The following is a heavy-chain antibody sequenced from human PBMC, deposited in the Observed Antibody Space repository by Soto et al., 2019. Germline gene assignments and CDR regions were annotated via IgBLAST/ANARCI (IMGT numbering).Heavy chain of an antibody. CDR1: CGSISSYY. CDR3: ARDVVVTANDNWFDP. CDR2: IYTSGST. V-gene: IGHV4-4*07. D-gene: IGHD2-21*02. J-gene: IGHJ5*02. Sequence: SETLSLTCTFSCGSISSYYWSWIRQPAGKGLEWIGRIYTSGSTNYNPSLKSRVTMSVDTSKNQFSLKLSSVTAADTAVYYCARDVVVTANDNWFDPWGQGTLVTVSS.